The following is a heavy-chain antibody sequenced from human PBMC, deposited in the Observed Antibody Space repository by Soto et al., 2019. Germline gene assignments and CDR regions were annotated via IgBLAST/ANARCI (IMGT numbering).Heavy chain of an antibody. V-gene: IGHV4-31*01. CDR1: GGSISSGGYY. D-gene: IGHD2-15*01. Sequence: QVQLQESGPGLVKPSQTLSLTCTVSGGSISSGGYYWSWIRQHPGKGLEWIGYISYRGSAYYSPSIKSPVTISVDTSKNQFALKVNSVTAADTAVYYCARRMQNYYTMGVWGQGTTVTVSS. CDR3: ARRMQNYYTMGV. CDR2: ISYRGSA. J-gene: IGHJ6*02.